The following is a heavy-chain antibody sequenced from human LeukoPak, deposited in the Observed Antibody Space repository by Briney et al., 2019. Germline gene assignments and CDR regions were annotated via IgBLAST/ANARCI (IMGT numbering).Heavy chain of an antibody. J-gene: IGHJ2*01. CDR3: TRQGFVQAFYCGGDCYNNWYFDL. V-gene: IGHV3-73*01. Sequence: GGSLRLSCAASGFTFSGSAMHWVRQASGKGLKWVGRIRSKANSYATAYAASVKGRFTISRDDSKNTAYLQMNSLKTEDTAVYYCTRQGFVQAFYCGGDCYNNWYFDLWGRGTLVTVSS. CDR1: GFTFSGSA. D-gene: IGHD2-21*02. CDR2: IRSKANSYAT.